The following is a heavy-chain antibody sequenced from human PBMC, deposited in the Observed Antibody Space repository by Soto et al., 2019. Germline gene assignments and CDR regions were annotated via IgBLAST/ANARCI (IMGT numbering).Heavy chain of an antibody. V-gene: IGHV3-21*01. J-gene: IGHJ4*02. D-gene: IGHD6-13*01. CDR3: ARDKSAAGSEGY. CDR2: ISSSSSYI. Sequence: GGSLRLSCAASGFSFSSYSMNWVRQAPGKGLEWVSSISSSSSYIYYADSVKGRFTISRDNAKNSLYLQMNSLRAEDTAVYYCARDKSAAGSEGYWGQGTLVTVS. CDR1: GFSFSSYS.